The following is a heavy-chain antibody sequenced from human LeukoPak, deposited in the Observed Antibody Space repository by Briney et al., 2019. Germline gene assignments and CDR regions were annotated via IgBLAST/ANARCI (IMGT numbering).Heavy chain of an antibody. CDR2: IYYSGST. CDR3: ARGAGSTISNDAFDM. V-gene: IGHV4-59*12. CDR1: GGSISSYY. J-gene: IGHJ3*02. Sequence: PSETLSLTCTVSGGSISSYYWSWIRQPPGKGLEWSGYIYYSGSTNYNPSLKSRVTISVDTSKNQFSLKLSSVTAADTAVYYCARGAGSTISNDAFDMWGQGTMVSVSS. D-gene: IGHD5-24*01.